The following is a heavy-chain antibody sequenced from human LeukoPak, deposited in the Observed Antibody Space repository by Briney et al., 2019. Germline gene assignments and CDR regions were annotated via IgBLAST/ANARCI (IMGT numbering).Heavy chain of an antibody. D-gene: IGHD1-26*01. CDR2: IKQDGDEK. J-gene: IGHJ4*02. CDR3: AKNGGSWPFYFDY. V-gene: IGHV3-7*01. Sequence: GGSLRLSCAASGFAFSSYWMSWVRQAPGKGLEWVANIKQDGDEKYYVDSVRGRFTTSRDNAMTSLYLEMNNLRGDDTAVYYCAKNGGSWPFYFDYWGQGSLVTVSS. CDR1: GFAFSSYW.